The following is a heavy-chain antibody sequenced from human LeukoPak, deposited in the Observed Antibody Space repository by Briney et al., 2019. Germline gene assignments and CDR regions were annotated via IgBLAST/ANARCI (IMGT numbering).Heavy chain of an antibody. J-gene: IGHJ4*02. Sequence: ASVKVSYKASGYTVTSYGISWVRQAPGQGLEWMGWISAYNGNTNYAQKLQGRVTMTTDTSTSTAYMELRSLRSDDTAVYYCARKRYDFWSGYYTGFDYWGQGTLVTVSS. CDR1: GYTVTSYG. D-gene: IGHD3-3*01. CDR2: ISAYNGNT. V-gene: IGHV1-18*01. CDR3: ARKRYDFWSGYYTGFDY.